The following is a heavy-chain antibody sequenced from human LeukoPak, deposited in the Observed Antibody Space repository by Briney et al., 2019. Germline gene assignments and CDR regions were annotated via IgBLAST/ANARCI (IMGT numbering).Heavy chain of an antibody. CDR2: IIPIFGTA. Sequence: GASVKVSCKASGGTFSSYAISWVRQAPGQGLEWMGGIIPIFGTANYAQKFQGRVTITADESTSTAYMELSSLRSEDTAVYYCARDANPPLGYCSSTSCEGAFDIWGQGTMVTVSS. D-gene: IGHD2-2*01. J-gene: IGHJ3*02. CDR1: GGTFSSYA. CDR3: ARDANPPLGYCSSTSCEGAFDI. V-gene: IGHV1-69*13.